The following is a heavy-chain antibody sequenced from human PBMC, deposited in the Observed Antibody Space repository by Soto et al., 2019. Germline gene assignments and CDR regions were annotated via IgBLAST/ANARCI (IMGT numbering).Heavy chain of an antibody. D-gene: IGHD6-13*01. Sequence: SETLSLTCTVSGGSISSSSYYWGWIRQPPGKGLEWIGSIYYSGSTNYNPSLKSRVTISVDTSKNQFSLKLSSVTAADTAVYYCARSLIAAAGNEYDYWGQGTLVTVSS. V-gene: IGHV4-39*01. CDR2: IYYSGST. CDR1: GGSISSSSYY. J-gene: IGHJ4*02. CDR3: ARSLIAAAGNEYDY.